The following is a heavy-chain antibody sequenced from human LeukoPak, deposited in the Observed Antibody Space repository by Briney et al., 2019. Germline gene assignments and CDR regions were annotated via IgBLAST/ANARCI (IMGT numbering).Heavy chain of an antibody. CDR3: ARGPSGYHNT. V-gene: IGHV3-7*01. CDR1: GFRFSYFW. J-gene: IGHJ4*02. Sequence: GGSLRLSCEASGFRFSYFWMSWVRQAPGKGLEWVANIKLDGSDKYYVDSVKGRFIISRANAKNSLYLQMNSLRAEDTAVYYCARGPSGYHNTGGQGTLVTVSS. CDR2: IKLDGSDK. D-gene: IGHD5-12*01.